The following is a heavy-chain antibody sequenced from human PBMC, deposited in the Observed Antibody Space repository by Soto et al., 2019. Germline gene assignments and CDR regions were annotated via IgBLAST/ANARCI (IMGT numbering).Heavy chain of an antibody. J-gene: IGHJ6*02. Sequence: GGSLRLSCAASGFTFSSYSMNWVRQAPGKGLEWVSYISSSSSTIYYADSVKGRFTISRDNAKNSLYLQMNSLRDEDTAVYYCARDAGGIAARPYRYYYGMDVWGQGTTVTVSS. CDR2: ISSSSSTI. CDR1: GFTFSSYS. CDR3: ARDAGGIAARPYRYYYGMDV. D-gene: IGHD6-6*01. V-gene: IGHV3-48*02.